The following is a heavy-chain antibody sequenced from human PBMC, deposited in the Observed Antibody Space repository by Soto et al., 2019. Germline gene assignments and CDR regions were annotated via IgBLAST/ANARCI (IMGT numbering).Heavy chain of an antibody. V-gene: IGHV1-69*02. D-gene: IGHD5-12*01. CDR2: IIPILGIA. Sequence: QVQLVQSGAEVKKPGSSVKVSCKASGGTFSSYTISWVRQAPGQGLEWMGRIIPILGIANYAQKFQGRVTITADKSTSTAYMELSSLRSEDTAVYYWAGDIVATIEGFDYWGQGTLVTVSS. CDR3: AGDIVATIEGFDY. CDR1: GGTFSSYT. J-gene: IGHJ4*02.